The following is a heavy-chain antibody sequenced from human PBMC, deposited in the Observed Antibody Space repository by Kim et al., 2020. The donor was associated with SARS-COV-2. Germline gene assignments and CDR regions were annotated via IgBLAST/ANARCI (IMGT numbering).Heavy chain of an antibody. CDR1: GGTFSSYA. J-gene: IGHJ4*02. D-gene: IGHD3-22*01. CDR2: IIPIFGTA. CDR3: ARDLGNYYDSSGYYGSHFDY. Sequence: SVKVSCKASGGTFSSYAISWVRQAPGQGLEWMGGIIPIFGTANYAQKFQGRVTITADESTSTAYMELSSLRSEDTAVFYCARDLGNYYDSSGYYGSHFDYWGQGTLVTVSS. V-gene: IGHV1-69*13.